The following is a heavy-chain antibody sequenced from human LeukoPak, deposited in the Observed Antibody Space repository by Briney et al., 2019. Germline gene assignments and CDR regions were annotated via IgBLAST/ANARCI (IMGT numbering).Heavy chain of an antibody. J-gene: IGHJ4*02. D-gene: IGHD3-22*01. CDR2: ISVSGGST. CDR1: GFDFSSYA. V-gene: IGHV3-23*01. Sequence: PGGSLRLSCAASGFDFSSYAMTWVRQAPGKGLEWVSGISVSGGSTLYADSVKGRFTISRDTYKSTLYLQMNKMRVEDTAVYYCARVNSHYYNSSSYMFDYWGQGTLVNVSS. CDR3: ARVNSHYYNSSSYMFDY.